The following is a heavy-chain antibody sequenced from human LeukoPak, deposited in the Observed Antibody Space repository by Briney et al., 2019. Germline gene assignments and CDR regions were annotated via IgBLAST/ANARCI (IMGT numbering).Heavy chain of an antibody. Sequence: MSSETLSLTCTVSGGSISSYYWSWIRQPPGKGLEWIGYIYYSGSTNYNPSLKSRVTISVDTSKNQFSLKLSSVTAADTAVYYCARVFSPRYSGSYYDVDYWGQGTLVTVSS. CDR2: IYYSGST. D-gene: IGHD1-26*01. V-gene: IGHV4-59*01. J-gene: IGHJ4*02. CDR3: ARVFSPRYSGSYYDVDY. CDR1: GGSISSYY.